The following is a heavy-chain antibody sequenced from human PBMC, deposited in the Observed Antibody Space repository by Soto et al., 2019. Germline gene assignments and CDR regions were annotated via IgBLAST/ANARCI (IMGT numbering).Heavy chain of an antibody. CDR3: ARDVGFALSDY. J-gene: IGHJ4*02. CDR2: INAGNGNT. Sequence: ASVKVSCKASGYTFTSYAMLWVRQAPGQRLEWMGWINAGNGNTKYSQKFQGRVTITRDTSASTAYMDLSSLRSEDTAVYYCARDVGFALSDYWGQGTLVTVSS. D-gene: IGHD3-10*01. V-gene: IGHV1-3*01. CDR1: GYTFTSYA.